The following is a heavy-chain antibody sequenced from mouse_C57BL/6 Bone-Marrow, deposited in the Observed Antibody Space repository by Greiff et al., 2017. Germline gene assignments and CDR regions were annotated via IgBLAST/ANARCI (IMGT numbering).Heavy chain of an antibody. V-gene: IGHV1-64*01. Sequence: VQLQQPGAELVKPGASVKLSCKASGYTFTSYWMHWVKQRPGQGLEWIGMIHPNSGSTNYNEKFKSKATLTVDKSSSTAYMQISRRTSEDSAVYYCARKNYYGSSYYGYWGQGTTLTVSS. CDR1: GYTFTSYW. CDR2: IHPNSGST. J-gene: IGHJ2*01. D-gene: IGHD1-1*01. CDR3: ARKNYYGSSYYGY.